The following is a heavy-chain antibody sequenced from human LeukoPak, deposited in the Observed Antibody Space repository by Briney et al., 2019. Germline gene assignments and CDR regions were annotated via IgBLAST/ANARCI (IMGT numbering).Heavy chain of an antibody. CDR2: IKQDGSEK. D-gene: IGHD4-23*01. CDR3: ARAIGKSEGY. CDR1: GFTLSSYW. J-gene: IGHJ4*02. V-gene: IGHV3-7*01. Sequence: GGSLRLSCAASGFTLSSYWMSWVRQAPGKGLEWVANIKQDGSEKYYVDSVKDRFTISRDNVKNSVYLQMNSLRAEDTAVYYCARAIGKSEGYWGQGTLVTVSS.